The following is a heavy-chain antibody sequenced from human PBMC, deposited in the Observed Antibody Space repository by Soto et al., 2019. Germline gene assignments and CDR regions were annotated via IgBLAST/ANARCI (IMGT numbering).Heavy chain of an antibody. CDR3: SRGRDY. CDR1: GGSISNGGYS. CDR2: MYHSGST. Sequence: SETLSLTCAVSGGSISNGGYSWSWIRQPPGKGLEWIGYMYHSGSTYYHPSLKSRVTISIDRSKNQFSLKLSPVTAADTAVYYCSRGRDYWGQGILFTVSS. V-gene: IGHV4-30-2*01. J-gene: IGHJ4*02.